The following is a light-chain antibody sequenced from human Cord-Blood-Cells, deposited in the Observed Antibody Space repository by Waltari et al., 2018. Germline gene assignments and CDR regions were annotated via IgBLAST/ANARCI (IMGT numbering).Light chain of an antibody. CDR2: AAS. CDR3: QQSYSTPWT. J-gene: IGKJ1*01. V-gene: IGKV1-39*01. CDR1: QSISSY. Sequence: DIQMTQSPSSLSASVGDRVIITCRASQSISSYLNWYQQKPGKAPKLLIYAASSLKSGVPSRFSGSGSGTDFTLTISSLQPEDFATYYCQQSYSTPWTFGQGTKVEIK.